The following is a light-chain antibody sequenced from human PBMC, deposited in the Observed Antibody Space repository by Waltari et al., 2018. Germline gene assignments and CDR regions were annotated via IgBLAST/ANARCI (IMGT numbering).Light chain of an antibody. CDR1: QSVGGT. J-gene: IGKJ1*01. Sequence: EIVLTQSPGTLSLSPGERATLSCWASQSVGGTLAWYQQKPGQAPRLLIYGASSRATGIPDRFSGSGSGTVFSLSISRLEPEDLAVYYCQHYVRLPVTFGQGTKVEIK. CDR2: GAS. V-gene: IGKV3-20*01. CDR3: QHYVRLPVT.